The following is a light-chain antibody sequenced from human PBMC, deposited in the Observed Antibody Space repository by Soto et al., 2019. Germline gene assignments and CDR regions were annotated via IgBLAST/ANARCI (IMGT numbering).Light chain of an antibody. CDR3: MQGLQTLT. CDR1: QSLLHNNGYNY. V-gene: IGKV2-28*01. Sequence: DIVMTQNQLSLPVTPGEPASISCRSSQSLLHNNGYNYLDWYLQKPGQSPQLLIYLGSNRASGVPDRFSGSGSGTDFTLKISRVEAEDVGVYYCMQGLQTLTFGQGTRLRL. J-gene: IGKJ5*01. CDR2: LGS.